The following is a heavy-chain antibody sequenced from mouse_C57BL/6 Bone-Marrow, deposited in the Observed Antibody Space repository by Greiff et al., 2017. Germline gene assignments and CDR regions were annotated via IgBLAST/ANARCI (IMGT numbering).Heavy chain of an antibody. J-gene: IGHJ3*01. D-gene: IGHD1-1*01. CDR3: ARGDYYGSRFAY. CDR2: ISDGGSYT. Sequence: EVQGVESGGGLVKPGGSLKLSCAASGFTFSSYAMSWVRQTPEKRLEWVATISDGGSYTYYPDNVKGRFTISRDNAKNNLYLQMSHLKSEDTAMYYCARGDYYGSRFAYWGQGTLVTVSA. V-gene: IGHV5-4*01. CDR1: GFTFSSYA.